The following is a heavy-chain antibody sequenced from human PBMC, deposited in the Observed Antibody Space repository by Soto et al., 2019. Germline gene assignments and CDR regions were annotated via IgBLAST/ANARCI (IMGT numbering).Heavy chain of an antibody. V-gene: IGHV3-23*01. Sequence: PGGSLRLSCAASGIPFSIYAMSWVRQAPGKGLEWVSAIGSGGGDTYYADSVKGRFTISRDNSKNTVYLQMNSLRAEDTAVYYCANPPFRNRDYYWGLGTLVTVSS. CDR2: IGSGGGDT. CDR3: ANPPFRNRDYY. CDR1: GIPFSIYA. J-gene: IGHJ4*02.